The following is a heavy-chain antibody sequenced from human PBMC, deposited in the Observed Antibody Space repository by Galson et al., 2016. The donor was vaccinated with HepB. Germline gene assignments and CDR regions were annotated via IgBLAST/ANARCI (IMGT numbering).Heavy chain of an antibody. Sequence: QSGAEVKKPGESLKISCKGSGYTFTNYWISWVRQMPGKGLEWMGRIDPSDSYTNYSPSLRGHVTISVDKSISSAYLQWNSLKASDTAMYYCARHDRERYSSGWYNYWGQGTLVTVSS. V-gene: IGHV5-10-1*01. J-gene: IGHJ4*02. CDR3: ARHDRERYSSGWYNY. CDR2: IDPSDSYT. CDR1: GYTFTNYW. D-gene: IGHD6-19*01.